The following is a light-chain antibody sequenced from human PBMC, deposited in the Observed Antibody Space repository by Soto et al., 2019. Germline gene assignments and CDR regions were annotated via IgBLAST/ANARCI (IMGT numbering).Light chain of an antibody. CDR2: GNS. CDR3: QSYDSGLSGYV. V-gene: IGLV1-40*01. Sequence: QSVLTQPPSVSGAPGQRVTISCTGSSSNIGAGYDVHWYQQLPGTAPKLLIYGNSNRPSGVPDRFSGSKSGTSASLAITGLQAEDEADYYTQSYDSGLSGYVFGTGTKVTVL. CDR1: SSNIGAGYD. J-gene: IGLJ1*01.